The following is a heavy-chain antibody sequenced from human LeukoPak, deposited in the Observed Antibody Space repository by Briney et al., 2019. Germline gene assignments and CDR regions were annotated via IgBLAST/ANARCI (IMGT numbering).Heavy chain of an antibody. CDR3: ARQWWGRDYMPKYNWFDP. CDR2: IYPGDSDT. Sequence: GASLQISCKGSGFIFTTYWIGWVRQLPGKGLEWMGIIYPGDSDTRYSPSFQGQVTISVDKSISTAYLQWSSLKASDTAMYYCARQWWGRDYMPKYNWFDPWGQGTLVTVSS. V-gene: IGHV5-51*01. D-gene: IGHD4-11*01. J-gene: IGHJ5*02. CDR1: GFIFTTYW.